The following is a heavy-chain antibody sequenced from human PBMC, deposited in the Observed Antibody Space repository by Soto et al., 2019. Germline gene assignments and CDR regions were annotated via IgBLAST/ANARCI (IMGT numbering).Heavy chain of an antibody. Sequence: QLQLQESGSGLVKPSQTLSLTCAVSGGSISSGGYSRSWIRQPPGKGLEWIGYIYHSGSTYYNPSLKSRVTISVDRSKNRFSLKLSSVTAADTAVYYCARGSASGYYDSSGYYYFDYWGQGTLVTVSS. J-gene: IGHJ4*02. CDR3: ARGSASGYYDSSGYYYFDY. V-gene: IGHV4-30-2*01. D-gene: IGHD3-22*01. CDR2: IYHSGST. CDR1: GGSISSGGYS.